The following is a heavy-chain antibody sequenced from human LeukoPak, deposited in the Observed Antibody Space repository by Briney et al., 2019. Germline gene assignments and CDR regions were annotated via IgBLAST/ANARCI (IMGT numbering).Heavy chain of an antibody. CDR3: AKMSGLDYDILTGYYDGDYFDY. D-gene: IGHD3-9*01. CDR2: ISGSGGST. J-gene: IGHJ4*02. Sequence: GGSLRLSCAASGFTFSSYAMSWVRQAPGKGLEWVSAISGSGGSTYYADSVKGRFTISRDNSKNTLYLQMNSLRAEDTAVYYCAKMSGLDYDILTGYYDGDYFDYWGQGTLVTVSS. CDR1: GFTFSSYA. V-gene: IGHV3-23*01.